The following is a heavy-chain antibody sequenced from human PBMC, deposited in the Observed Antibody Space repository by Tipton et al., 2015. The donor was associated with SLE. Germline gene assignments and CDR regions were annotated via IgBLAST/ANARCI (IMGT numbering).Heavy chain of an antibody. CDR3: ARATRDDGSYFRF. D-gene: IGHD3-10*01. CDR2: INPKGGGT. Sequence: QVQLVQSGAEVGKPGASVKVSCKPSGYILSDHYIDWVRQAPGQGLEWMGWINPKGGGTVYSQTFQGRITMTWDSSITTAYMELTRLRSDDTAIYYCARATRDDGSYFRFWGQGTMLTVSS. V-gene: IGHV1-2*02. CDR1: GYILSDHY. J-gene: IGHJ4*02.